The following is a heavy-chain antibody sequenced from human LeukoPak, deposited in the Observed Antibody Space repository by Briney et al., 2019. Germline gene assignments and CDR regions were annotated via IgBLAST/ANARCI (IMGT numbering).Heavy chain of an antibody. J-gene: IGHJ5*02. D-gene: IGHD2-2*01. V-gene: IGHV1-69*05. CDR2: IIPIFGTA. CDR1: GGTFSGYA. Sequence: SVKVSCKASGGTFSGYAISWVRQAPGQGLEWMGGIIPIFGTANYAQKFQGRVTITTDESTSTAYMELSSLRSEDTAVYYCASFGCSSTSCYRGGWFDPWGQGTLVTVSS. CDR3: ASFGCSSTSCYRGGWFDP.